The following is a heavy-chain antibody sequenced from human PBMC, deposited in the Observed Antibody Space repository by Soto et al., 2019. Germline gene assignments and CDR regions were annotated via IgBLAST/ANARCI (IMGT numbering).Heavy chain of an antibody. V-gene: IGHV5-51*01. CDR2: MYPGDSDT. D-gene: IGHD3-22*01. J-gene: IGHJ4*02. Sequence: PGESLKISCRGSGYDFNTNWFGWVRQLPGRGLEWVGIMYPGDSDTRLHPSLQGHVTLSADVTVSTAFLQWRTLKTSDSGMYFCARLPRDCNTNSCYYADHWGQGSSVTFFS. CDR3: ARLPRDCNTNSCYYADH. CDR1: GYDFNTNW.